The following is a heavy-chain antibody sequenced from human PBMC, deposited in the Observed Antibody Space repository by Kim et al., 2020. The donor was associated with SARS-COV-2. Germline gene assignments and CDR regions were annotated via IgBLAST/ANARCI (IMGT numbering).Heavy chain of an antibody. D-gene: IGHD2-15*01. J-gene: IGHJ4*02. CDR3: AKDTGSRSFDY. Sequence: TYYADSVKGRFTISRDNSKNTLFLQMTSLRAEDTAIYYCAKDTGSRSFDYWGQGTLLTVSS. V-gene: IGHV3-23*01. CDR2: T.